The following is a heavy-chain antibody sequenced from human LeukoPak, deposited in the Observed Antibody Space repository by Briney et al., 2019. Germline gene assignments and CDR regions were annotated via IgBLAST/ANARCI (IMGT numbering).Heavy chain of an antibody. V-gene: IGHV4-61*01. Sequence: PSETLSLTCTVSGGSISSSRFSWGWIRQPPGKGLEYIGYIYYTGSTNYNPSLKSRVTISVDTSKDQFSLKLSSVTAADTAVYYCARDVDSLDYWGQGTLVTVSS. J-gene: IGHJ4*02. D-gene: IGHD2-21*01. CDR1: GGSISSSRFS. CDR3: ARDVDSLDY. CDR2: IYYTGST.